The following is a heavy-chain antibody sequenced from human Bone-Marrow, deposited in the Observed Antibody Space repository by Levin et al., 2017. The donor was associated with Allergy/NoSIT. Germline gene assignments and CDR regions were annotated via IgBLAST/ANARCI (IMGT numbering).Heavy chain of an antibody. CDR2: IYYSGRT. CDR3: ARGRGAGSYYSYMDV. V-gene: IGHV4-59*01. D-gene: IGHD4/OR15-4a*01. CDR1: GDSINNYY. J-gene: IGHJ6*03. Sequence: KSSETLSLTCSVSGDSINNYYWSWIRQPPGKGLEWIGYIYYSGRTNYSPSLKSRVTISGDTSKNQFSLKVTSVTAADTAVYYCARGRGAGSYYSYMDVWGKGTTVTVSS.